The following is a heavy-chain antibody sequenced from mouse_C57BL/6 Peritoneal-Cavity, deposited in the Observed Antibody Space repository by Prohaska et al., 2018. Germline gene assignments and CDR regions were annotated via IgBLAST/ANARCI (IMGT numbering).Heavy chain of an antibody. CDR1: GFTFSGFW. J-gene: IGHJ1*03. CDR2: INSDGSAI. V-gene: IGHV11-2*01. CDR3: MRYGSYWYFDV. Sequence: EVQLLETGGGLVQPGGSRGLSCEGSGFTFSGFWMSWVRQTPGKTREWIGDINSDGSAINYAPSIKDRFTIFRDNDKSTLYLQMSNVRSEDTATYFCMRYGSYWYFDVWGTGTTVTVSS. D-gene: IGHD1-1*01.